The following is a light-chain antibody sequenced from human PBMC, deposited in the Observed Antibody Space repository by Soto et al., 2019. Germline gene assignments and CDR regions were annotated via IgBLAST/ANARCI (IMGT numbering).Light chain of an antibody. Sequence: EIVLTQSPGTLSLSPGERGTLSCRASQSVNSNFLSWYQQRPGQAPRLLMYGASSRATGIPDRFSGSGSGADFTLTISRVEPEDFAVYFCQCYRTSWWTFGQGTKVESK. J-gene: IGKJ1*01. CDR2: GAS. CDR1: QSVNSNF. V-gene: IGKV3-20*01. CDR3: QCYRTSWWT.